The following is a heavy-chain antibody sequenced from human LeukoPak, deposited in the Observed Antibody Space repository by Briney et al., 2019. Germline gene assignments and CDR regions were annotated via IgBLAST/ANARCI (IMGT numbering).Heavy chain of an antibody. V-gene: IGHV3-23*01. Sequence: GGSLRLSCAASGFTFSSYAMSWVRQAPGKGLEWVSAISGSGGSTYYADSVKGRFTISRDNSKNTPYLQMNSLRAEDTAVYYCAKDRTAMSNFDYWGQGTLVTVSS. CDR3: AKDRTAMSNFDY. D-gene: IGHD5-18*01. J-gene: IGHJ4*02. CDR2: ISGSGGST. CDR1: GFTFSSYA.